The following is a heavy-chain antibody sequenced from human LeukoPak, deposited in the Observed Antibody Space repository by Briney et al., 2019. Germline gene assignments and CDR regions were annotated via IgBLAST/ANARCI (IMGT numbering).Heavy chain of an antibody. V-gene: IGHV3-23*01. Sequence: PGGSLRLSCAASGFTFSSYAMSWVRQAPGKGLQWVSTISASGGSTYYADSVKGRFTISRDNSKNTLYLQMNSLRAEDTAVYFCARSPYGYCSSTSCLIWDYWGQGTLVTVSS. CDR2: ISASGGST. CDR1: GFTFSSYA. D-gene: IGHD2-2*01. CDR3: ARSPYGYCSSTSCLIWDY. J-gene: IGHJ4*02.